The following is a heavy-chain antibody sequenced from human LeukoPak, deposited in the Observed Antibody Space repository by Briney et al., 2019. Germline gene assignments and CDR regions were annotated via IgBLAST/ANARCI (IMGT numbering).Heavy chain of an antibody. V-gene: IGHV3-74*01. D-gene: IGHD2/OR15-2a*01. J-gene: IGHJ4*02. CDR2: INSDGRNI. CDR1: GFTFSSYW. Sequence: GGSLRLSCAASGFTFSSYWMHWVRQAPEKGLVWVSRINSDGRNINYADSVKGRFTISRDNAKNMLYLQMNSLRAEDTAVYYCAPHLSVIVPSAQYGMDFWGQGTLVTVSS. CDR3: APHLSVIVPSAQYGMDF.